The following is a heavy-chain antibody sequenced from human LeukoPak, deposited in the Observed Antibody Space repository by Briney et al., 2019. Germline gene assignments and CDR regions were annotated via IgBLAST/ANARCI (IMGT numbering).Heavy chain of an antibody. Sequence: ASVKVSCKASGYTFTSYGISWVRQAPGQGLEWMGWISAYNGNTNYAQKLQGRVTMTTDTSTSTAYMELRSLRSDDTAVYYCARGVNYYGSGNYRWGFDYWGQGTLVTVSS. CDR3: ARGVNYYGSGNYRWGFDY. D-gene: IGHD3-10*01. CDR1: GYTFTSYG. J-gene: IGHJ4*02. V-gene: IGHV1-18*01. CDR2: ISAYNGNT.